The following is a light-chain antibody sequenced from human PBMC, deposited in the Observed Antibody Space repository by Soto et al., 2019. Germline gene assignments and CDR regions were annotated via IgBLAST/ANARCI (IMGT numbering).Light chain of an antibody. CDR2: GAG. Sequence: EIVMTQSPATLSVSPGERATLSYRPGQSLSSSSLAWYQQNLGQAPRLLICGAGSRATGIPDRLTGGGSGTDFILTVSRLEPEYFGVYYCQQYNNWPWTFGQGTKVDIK. V-gene: IGKV3D-20*02. CDR3: QQYNNWPWT. CDR1: QSLSSSS. J-gene: IGKJ1*01.